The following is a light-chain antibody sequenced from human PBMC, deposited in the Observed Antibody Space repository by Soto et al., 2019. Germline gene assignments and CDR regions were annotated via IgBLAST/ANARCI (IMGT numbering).Light chain of an antibody. CDR3: SSYTTSSTLACV. Sequence: QSALTQPASVSGSPGQSITISCTGTTRDVGGYNFVSWYQHHPGEAPKLMIYEVSNRPSGVSHRFSASKSGNTASLIISGLQAEDEADYYCSSYTTSSTLACVFGTGTKLTVL. J-gene: IGLJ1*01. CDR2: EVS. CDR1: TRDVGGYNF. V-gene: IGLV2-14*01.